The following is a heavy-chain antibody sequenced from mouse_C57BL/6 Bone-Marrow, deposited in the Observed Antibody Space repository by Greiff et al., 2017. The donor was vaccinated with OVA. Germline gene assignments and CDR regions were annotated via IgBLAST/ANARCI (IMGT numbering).Heavy chain of an antibody. J-gene: IGHJ4*01. CDR3: ARSLRAMDY. CDR2: IYPGDGDT. V-gene: IGHV1-82*01. Sequence: QVQLQQPGAELVKPGASVKLSCKASGYTFTSYWMYWVKQRPGKGLEWIGRIYPGDGDTNYNGKFKGKATLTADKSSSTAYMQLSSLTSEDSAVYFCARSLRAMDYWGQGTSVTVSS. CDR1: GYTFTSYW.